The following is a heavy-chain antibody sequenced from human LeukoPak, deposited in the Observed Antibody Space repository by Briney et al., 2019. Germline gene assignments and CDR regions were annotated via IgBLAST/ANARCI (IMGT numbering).Heavy chain of an antibody. D-gene: IGHD3-3*01. J-gene: IGHJ5*02. CDR1: GGSISSYY. V-gene: IGHV4-4*09. Sequence: PSETLSLTCTVSGGSISSYYWSWIRQPPGKGLEWIGYIYTSGSTNYNPSLKSRVTISVDTSKNQFSLKLSSVTAADTAVYYCARHAAPYYDFWSGYGNWFDPWGQGTLVTVSS. CDR2: IYTSGST. CDR3: ARHAAPYYDFWSGYGNWFDP.